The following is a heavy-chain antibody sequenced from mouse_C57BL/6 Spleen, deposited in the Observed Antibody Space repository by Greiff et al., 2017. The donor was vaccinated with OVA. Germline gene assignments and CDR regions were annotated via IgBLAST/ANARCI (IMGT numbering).Heavy chain of an antibody. CDR3: ARNYGSSAWYFDD. Sequence: VQLQQPGAELVRPGSSVKLSCKASGYTFTSYWMHWVKQRPIPGLEWIGNIDPSDSETHYNQKFKDKATLTVDKSSSTAYMQLSSLTSEDSAVYYCARNYGSSAWYFDDWGTGTTVTVSS. V-gene: IGHV1-52*01. CDR2: IDPSDSET. J-gene: IGHJ1*03. D-gene: IGHD1-1*01. CDR1: GYTFTSYW.